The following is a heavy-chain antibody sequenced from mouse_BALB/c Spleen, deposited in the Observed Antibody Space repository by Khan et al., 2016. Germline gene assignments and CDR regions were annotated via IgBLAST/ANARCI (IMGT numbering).Heavy chain of an antibody. Sequence: VQLQQSGAELVRPGALVKLSCKASGFNIKDYYMHWVKQRPEQGLEWIGWIDPENGNTIYDPKFQGKARITADTSSNTAYLQSSSLTSEDTAVYYCASDYDAMDYWGQGTSVTVSS. CDR1: GFNIKDYY. V-gene: IGHV14-1*02. J-gene: IGHJ4*01. CDR2: IDPENGNT. CDR3: ASDYDAMDY.